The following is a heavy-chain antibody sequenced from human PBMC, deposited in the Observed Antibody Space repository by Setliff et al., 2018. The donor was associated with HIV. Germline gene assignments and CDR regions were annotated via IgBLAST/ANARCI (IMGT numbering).Heavy chain of an antibody. D-gene: IGHD3-10*01. Sequence: PGGSLRLSCAASGFTFSSYAMTWIRQAPGKGLEWVSTISRSGGNAYYADSVMGRFSISRDDSENTLFLQMDSLRAEDTAVYYCAKDLGNYYYMDVWGKGTTVTVSS. J-gene: IGHJ6*03. CDR1: GFTFSSYA. CDR2: ISRSGGNA. V-gene: IGHV3-23*01. CDR3: AKDLGNYYYMDV.